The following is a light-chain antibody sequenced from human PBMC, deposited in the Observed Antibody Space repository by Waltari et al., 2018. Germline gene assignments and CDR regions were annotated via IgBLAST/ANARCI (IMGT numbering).Light chain of an antibody. CDR3: QQYNSFPIT. CDR2: AAS. V-gene: IGKV1-16*01. CDR1: HGITNS. Sequence: DIHMAQSPSSLSASVGDRVSITCRASHGITNSLAWLQQKPGKAPKCLIYAASNLQSGAPPRFSGSGSGTDFTLTISSLQPEDFATYYCQQYNSFPITFGQGTRLEIK. J-gene: IGKJ5*01.